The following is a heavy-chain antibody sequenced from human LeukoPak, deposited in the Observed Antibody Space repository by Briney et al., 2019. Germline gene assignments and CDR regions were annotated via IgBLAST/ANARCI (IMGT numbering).Heavy chain of an antibody. V-gene: IGHV4-39*01. J-gene: IGHJ3*02. Sequence: SETLSLTCTVSGGSISSSNYYWDWIRQPPGKGLEWIGSIYYSGTTYCKPSLKSRVTISVNTSKNQFSLKLNSVTAADTAVYYCARHGWVAAPVTHAFDIWGQGTTVTVSS. CDR2: IYYSGTT. D-gene: IGHD6-13*01. CDR1: GGSISSSNYY. CDR3: ARHGWVAAPVTHAFDI.